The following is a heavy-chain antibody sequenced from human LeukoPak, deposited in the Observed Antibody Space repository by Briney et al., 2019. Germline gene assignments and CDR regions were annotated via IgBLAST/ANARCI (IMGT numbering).Heavy chain of an antibody. D-gene: IGHD1-7*01. Sequence: SAKVSCKASGGTFSSYAISWVRQAPGQGLEWMGGIIPIFGTANYAQKFQGRVTITADESTSTAYMELSSLRSEDTAVYYCARDAVRGNWNYPLNYYYYMDVWGKGTTVTVSS. J-gene: IGHJ6*03. CDR1: GGTFSSYA. CDR2: IIPIFGTA. V-gene: IGHV1-69*13. CDR3: ARDAVRGNWNYPLNYYYYMDV.